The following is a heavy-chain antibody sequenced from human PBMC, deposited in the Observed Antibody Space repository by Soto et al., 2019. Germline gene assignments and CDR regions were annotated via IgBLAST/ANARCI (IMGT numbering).Heavy chain of an antibody. CDR3: TTDPVTMIVVVPSSG. Sequence: GGSLRLSCAASGFSFSGFGMHWVRQAPGKGLEWVGRIKSKTDGGTTDYAAPVKGRFTISRDDSKNTLYLQMNSLKTEDTAVYYCTTDPVTMIVVVPSSGWGQGTLVTVSS. V-gene: IGHV3-15*01. J-gene: IGHJ4*02. CDR2: IKSKTDGGTT. D-gene: IGHD3-22*01. CDR1: GFSFSGFG.